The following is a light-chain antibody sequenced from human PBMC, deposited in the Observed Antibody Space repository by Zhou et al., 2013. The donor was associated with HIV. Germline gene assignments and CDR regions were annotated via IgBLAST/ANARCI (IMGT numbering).Light chain of an antibody. J-gene: IGKJ2*01. CDR2: DAS. Sequence: EIVLTQSPATLSLSPGERATLSCRASQSVSSYLAWYQQKPGQAPSLLIYDASSRATGIPDRFSGSGSGTDFTLTISRLEPEDFAVYYCQQYGSSPYTFGQGTKLEIK. CDR1: QSVSSY. CDR3: QQYGSSPYT. V-gene: IGKV3-20*01.